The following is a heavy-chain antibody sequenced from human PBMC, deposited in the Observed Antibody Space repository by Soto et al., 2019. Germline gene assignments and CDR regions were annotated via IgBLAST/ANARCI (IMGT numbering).Heavy chain of an antibody. J-gene: IGHJ4*02. CDR2: ISYGGSNK. Sequence: PGGSLRLSCAASGFTFSSYAMHWVRQAPGKGLEWVAVISYGGSNKYYADSVKGRFTISRDNSKNTLYLQMNSLRAEDTAVYYCARDLRYSSGWNPFDYWGQGTLVT. CDR3: ARDLRYSSGWNPFDY. CDR1: GFTFSSYA. V-gene: IGHV3-30-3*01. D-gene: IGHD6-19*01.